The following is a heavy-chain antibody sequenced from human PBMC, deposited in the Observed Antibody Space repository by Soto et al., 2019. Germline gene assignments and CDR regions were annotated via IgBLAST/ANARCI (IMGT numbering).Heavy chain of an antibody. CDR3: ARRYYDYVWGSFFDF. D-gene: IGHD3-16*01. Sequence: TLSLTCTVSGGSISSGEYYWSWIRQLPGKGLEWIGYISYSGTTYYNPSLGSRLTISGDTSKNQFSLKLNSVTAADTAVYFCARRYYDYVWGSFFDFWGQGTLVTVSS. CDR2: ISYSGTT. CDR1: GGSISSGEYY. J-gene: IGHJ4*02. V-gene: IGHV4-31*03.